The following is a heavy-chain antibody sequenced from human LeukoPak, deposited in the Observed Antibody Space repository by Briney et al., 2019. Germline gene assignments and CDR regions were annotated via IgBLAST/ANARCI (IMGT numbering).Heavy chain of an antibody. CDR2: ISGSGGST. Sequence: GGSLRLSCAASGFTFSTYPMSWVRQAPGKGLEWVSSISGSGGSTYSADSVKGRFTISRDNSKDTLYLQMNSLRAEDTAVYYGANFRDITMDAMGVWGQGTTVTVSS. V-gene: IGHV3-23*01. J-gene: IGHJ6*02. CDR1: GFTFSTYP. D-gene: IGHD3-10*01. CDR3: ANFRDITMDAMGV.